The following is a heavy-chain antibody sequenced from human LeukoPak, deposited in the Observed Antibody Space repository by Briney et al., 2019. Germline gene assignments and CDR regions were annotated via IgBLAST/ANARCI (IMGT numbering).Heavy chain of an antibody. CDR2: ISGSGGST. CDR3: AKDDDYYYYYGMDV. CDR1: GFTFSSYA. V-gene: IGHV3-23*01. Sequence: GGSLRLSCAASGFTFSSYAMSWVRQAPAKGLEWVSAISGSGGSTYYADSVEGRFTISRDNSKNTLYLQMNSLRAEDTAVYYCAKDDDYYYYYGMDVWGQGTTVTVSS. J-gene: IGHJ6*02. D-gene: IGHD1-1*01.